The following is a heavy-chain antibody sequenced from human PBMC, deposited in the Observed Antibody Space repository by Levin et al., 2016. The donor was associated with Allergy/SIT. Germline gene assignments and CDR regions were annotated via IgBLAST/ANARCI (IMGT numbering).Heavy chain of an antibody. V-gene: IGHV4-34*01. Sequence: SETLSLTCAVYGGSFSGYYWSWIRQPPGKGLEWIGEINHSGSTDYNPSLKSRVTISVDTSKNQFSLKLSSVTAADTAVYYCARGYGWLQPEGTFDYWGQGTLVTVSS. CDR2: INHSGST. CDR1: GGSFSGYY. J-gene: IGHJ4*02. D-gene: IGHD5-24*01. CDR3: ARGYGWLQPEGTFDY.